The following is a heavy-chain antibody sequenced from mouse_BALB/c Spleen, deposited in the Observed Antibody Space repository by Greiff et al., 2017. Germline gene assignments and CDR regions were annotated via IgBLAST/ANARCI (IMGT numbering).Heavy chain of an antibody. CDR2: ISYSGST. Sequence: DVKLQESGPGLVKPSQSLSLTCTVTGYSITSDYAWNWIRQFPGNQLEWMGYISYSGSTSYNPSLKSRISITRDTSKNQFFLQLNSVTTEDTATYYCAVYYDYDYYAMDYGGQGTSVTVSS. CDR3: AVYYDYDYYAMDY. D-gene: IGHD2-4*01. CDR1: GYSITSDYA. J-gene: IGHJ4*01. V-gene: IGHV3-2*02.